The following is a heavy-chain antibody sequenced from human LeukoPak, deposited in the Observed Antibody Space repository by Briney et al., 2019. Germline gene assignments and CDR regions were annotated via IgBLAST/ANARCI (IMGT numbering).Heavy chain of an antibody. J-gene: IGHJ4*02. Sequence: PGGSLRLSCAASGFTFSDTWMHWVRQAPGKGLVWVSRIRSDGSDTRYAESVKGRFTISRDNAKNTLYLQMNSLRAEDTAVYYCARDTGTTVTTYFDYWGQGTLVTVSS. CDR3: ARDTGTTVTTYFDY. V-gene: IGHV3-74*01. CDR1: GFTFSDTW. D-gene: IGHD4-17*01. CDR2: IRSDGSDT.